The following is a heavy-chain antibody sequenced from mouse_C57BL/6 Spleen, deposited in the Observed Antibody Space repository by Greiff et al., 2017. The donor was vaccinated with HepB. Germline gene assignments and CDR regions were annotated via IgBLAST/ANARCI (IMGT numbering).Heavy chain of an antibody. CDR3: ARWKYGNYGDY. D-gene: IGHD2-1*01. CDR2: INPSSGYT. CDR1: GYTFTSYT. V-gene: IGHV1-4*01. Sequence: VQLQQSGAELARPGASVKMSCKASGYTFTSYTMHWVKQRPGQGLEWIGYINPSSGYTKYNQKFKDKATLTADKSSSTAYMQLSSLTSEDSAVYYCARWKYGNYGDYWGQGTTLTVSS. J-gene: IGHJ2*01.